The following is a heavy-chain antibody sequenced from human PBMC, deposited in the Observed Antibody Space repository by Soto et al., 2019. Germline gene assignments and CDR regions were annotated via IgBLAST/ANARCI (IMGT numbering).Heavy chain of an antibody. Sequence: PSETLSLTCTVSGGSISGGDYYWSWIRQPPGKGLEWIGYIYYSGSTYSNPSLKSRVTISVDTSKNQFSLKLSSVTAADTAVYYCAGSTIVLVAATPIGWFDPWGQGTLVTVSS. CDR2: IYYSGST. CDR1: GGSISGGDYY. J-gene: IGHJ5*02. CDR3: AGSTIVLVAATPIGWFDP. V-gene: IGHV4-30-4*01. D-gene: IGHD2-15*01.